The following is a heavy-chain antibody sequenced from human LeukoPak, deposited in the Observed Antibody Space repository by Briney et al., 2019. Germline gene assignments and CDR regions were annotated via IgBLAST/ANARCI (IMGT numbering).Heavy chain of an antibody. Sequence: SVKVSCKASGGTFSSYAISWVRQAPGQGLEWMGGIIPIFGTANYAQKFQGRVTITADESTSTAYMELSSLRSEDTAVYYCASSSIFGVVDGKDYYYMDVWGKGTTVTVSS. V-gene: IGHV1-69*01. D-gene: IGHD3-3*01. CDR3: ASSSIFGVVDGKDYYYMDV. J-gene: IGHJ6*03. CDR2: IIPIFGTA. CDR1: GGTFSSYA.